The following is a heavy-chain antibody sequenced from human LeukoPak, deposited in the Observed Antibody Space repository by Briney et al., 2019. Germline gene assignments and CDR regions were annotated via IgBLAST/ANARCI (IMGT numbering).Heavy chain of an antibody. D-gene: IGHD3-3*01. CDR3: ARAHSVFGVVIQGYYYMDV. CDR2: IYYSGST. J-gene: IGHJ6*03. CDR1: GGSISSGGYY. Sequence: PSETLSLTCTVSGGSISSGGYYWSWIRQHPGKGLEWLGYIYYSGSTYYNPSLKSRVTMSADTSKNQFSLKLSSVTAADTAVYYCARAHSVFGVVIQGYYYMDVWGKGTTVTVSS. V-gene: IGHV4-31*03.